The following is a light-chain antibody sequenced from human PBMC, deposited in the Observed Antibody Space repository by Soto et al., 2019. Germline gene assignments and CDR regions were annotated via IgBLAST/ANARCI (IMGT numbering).Light chain of an antibody. CDR1: QRVSNNY. J-gene: IGKJ1*01. V-gene: IGKV3-20*01. CDR3: LQDYNYPWT. CDR2: GAS. Sequence: EMVLTQSPGTLALSPAERATLSCRASQRVSNNYLAWYQQKPGQAPRLLIYGASNRATGIPDRFSGSGSGTDFTLTISSLEPEDFATYYCLQDYNYPWTFGQGTQVDI.